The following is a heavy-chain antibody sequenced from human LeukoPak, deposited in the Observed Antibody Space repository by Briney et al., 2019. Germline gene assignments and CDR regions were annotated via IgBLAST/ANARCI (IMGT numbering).Heavy chain of an antibody. Sequence: SETLSLTCTVSGGSISTYYWSWIRQPPGKGLEWIAYIHSNGIANYNPSLKSRVTISVDTSKNQFSLKLNSVTAADTAVYYCARHITGSGSAFDLWGRGTLVTVSS. CDR3: ARHITGSGSAFDL. V-gene: IGHV4-59*08. CDR2: IHSNGIA. CDR1: GGSISTYY. J-gene: IGHJ2*01. D-gene: IGHD3-10*01.